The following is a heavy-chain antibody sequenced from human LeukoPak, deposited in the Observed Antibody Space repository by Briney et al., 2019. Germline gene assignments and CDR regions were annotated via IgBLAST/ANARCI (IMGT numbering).Heavy chain of an antibody. J-gene: IGHJ3*02. CDR1: GFTFSSYE. V-gene: IGHV3-48*03. D-gene: IGHD6-13*01. CDR3: ARDSSSWYPAFDI. CDR2: ISSSGSTI. Sequence: GGSLRLSCAASGFTFSSYEMTWVRQAPGKGLEWVSYISSSGSTIYYADSVKGRFTISRDNAKNSLYLQMNSLRAEDTAVYYCARDSSSWYPAFDIWGQGTMVTVSS.